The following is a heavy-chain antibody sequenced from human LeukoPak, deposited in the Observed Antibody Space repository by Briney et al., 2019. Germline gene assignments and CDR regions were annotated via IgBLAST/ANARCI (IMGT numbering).Heavy chain of an antibody. CDR1: GYSFSRYW. CDR2: IDPSDSYT. CDR3: ASNYGDYGGFDY. D-gene: IGHD4-17*01. J-gene: IGHJ4*02. Sequence: GESLRISCTGSGYSFSRYWASWVRPMPRKGLGWMGRIDPSDSYTNYRPSFQGHVTISADKSISTAYLQWSSLKASDTAVYYCASNYGDYGGFDYWGQGTLVTVSS. V-gene: IGHV5-10-1*01.